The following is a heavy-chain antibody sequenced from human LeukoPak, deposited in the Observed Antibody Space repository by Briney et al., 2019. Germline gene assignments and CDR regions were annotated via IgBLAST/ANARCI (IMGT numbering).Heavy chain of an antibody. CDR1: GFTFSSYA. V-gene: IGHV3-30*04. D-gene: IGHD3-10*01. Sequence: PGRSLRLSCAASGFTFSSYAMHWVRQAPGKGLEWVAVISYDGSNKYYADSVKGRFTISRDNSKNTLYLQMNSLRAEDTAVYNCARASYYGSGSYYGEFDYWGQGTLVTVSS. J-gene: IGHJ4*02. CDR2: ISYDGSNK. CDR3: ARASYYGSGSYYGEFDY.